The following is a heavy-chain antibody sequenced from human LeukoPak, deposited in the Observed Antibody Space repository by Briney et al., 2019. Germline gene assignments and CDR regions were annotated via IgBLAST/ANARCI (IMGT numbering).Heavy chain of an antibody. J-gene: IGHJ5*02. CDR3: ASLPRRFKYGSGNDWFDP. CDR2: IYYSGST. Sequence: SETLSLTCTVSGGSISSSSYYWGWIRQPPGKGLEWIGSIYYSGSTYYNPSLKSRVTISVDTSKNQFSLKLSSVTAADTAVYYCASLPRRFKYGSGNDWFDPWGQGTLVTVSS. D-gene: IGHD3-10*01. V-gene: IGHV4-39*01. CDR1: GGSISSSSYY.